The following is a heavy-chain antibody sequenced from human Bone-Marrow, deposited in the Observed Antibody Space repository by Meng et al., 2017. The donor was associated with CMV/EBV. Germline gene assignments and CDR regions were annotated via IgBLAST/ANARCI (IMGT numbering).Heavy chain of an antibody. CDR1: GYTFTSYG. Sequence: APGKVSCKASGYTFTSYGISWVRQAPGQGLEWMGWISAYNGNTNYAQKLQGRVTMTTDTSTSTAYMELRSLRSDDTAVSYCARTGITIFGVVNWFEPWGKGTLVTVSS. D-gene: IGHD3-3*01. CDR3: ARTGITIFGVVNWFEP. V-gene: IGHV1-18*01. CDR2: ISAYNGNT. J-gene: IGHJ5*02.